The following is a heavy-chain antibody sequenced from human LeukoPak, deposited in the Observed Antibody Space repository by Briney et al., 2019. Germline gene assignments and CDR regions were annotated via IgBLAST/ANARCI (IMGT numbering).Heavy chain of an antibody. V-gene: IGHV4-61*02. D-gene: IGHD6-19*01. CDR2: IYTSGST. Sequence: SQTLSLTCTVSGGSISSGSYYWSWIRQPAGKGLEWIGRIYTSGSTNYSPSLKSRVTISADTSKNQFSLKLSSVTAADTAAYYCARGHSSGWLYFDCWGQGTLVTVS. CDR1: GGSISSGSYY. J-gene: IGHJ4*02. CDR3: ARGHSSGWLYFDC.